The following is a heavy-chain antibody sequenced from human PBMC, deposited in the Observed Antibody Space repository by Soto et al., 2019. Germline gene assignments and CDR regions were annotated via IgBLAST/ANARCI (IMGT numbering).Heavy chain of an antibody. J-gene: IGHJ4*01. CDR1: GYTFTDYY. CDR2: INPSGGST. V-gene: IGHV1-46*01. D-gene: IGHD2-8*01. Sequence: QVQLVQSGAEVKKPGASVKVSWKASGYTFTDYYIHWVRQAPGQGLEGMGMINPSGGSTDYAQKFQGRVPMTKDMSTNTVSRELSSLRSDDTAVDYCASPPFPGCINGVCYPCDHWGHRTLVPVSS. CDR3: ASPPFPGCINGVCYPCDH.